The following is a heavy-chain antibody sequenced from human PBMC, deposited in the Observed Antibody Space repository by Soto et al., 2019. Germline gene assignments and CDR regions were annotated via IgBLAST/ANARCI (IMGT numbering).Heavy chain of an antibody. Sequence: EVQLLESGGGLVQPGGSLRLSCSASGFTFSSYDMSWVRQDPGKGPEWVSTINNSGGTTYYADSVRGRFTISRDNSKNTLYLQMYSRRAEDTAVYYCARRDPGDDGGLPFDYWGQGTLVTVSS. V-gene: IGHV3-23*01. CDR2: INNSGGTT. CDR1: GFTFSSYD. D-gene: IGHD3-16*01. CDR3: ARRDPGDDGGLPFDY. J-gene: IGHJ4*02.